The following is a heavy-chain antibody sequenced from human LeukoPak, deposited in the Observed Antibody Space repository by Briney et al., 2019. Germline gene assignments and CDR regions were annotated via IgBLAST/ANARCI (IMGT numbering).Heavy chain of an antibody. D-gene: IGHD3-10*01. J-gene: IGHJ4*02. Sequence: TGGSLRLSCAASGFTFSSYAMSWVRQAPGKGLEWVSAISGSGGSTYYADSVKGRFTISRDNSKNTLYLQMNSLRAEDTTVYYCARVSSKVLLWFGGTFDYWGQGTLVTVSS. CDR1: GFTFSSYA. CDR3: ARVSSKVLLWFGGTFDY. CDR2: ISGSGGST. V-gene: IGHV3-23*01.